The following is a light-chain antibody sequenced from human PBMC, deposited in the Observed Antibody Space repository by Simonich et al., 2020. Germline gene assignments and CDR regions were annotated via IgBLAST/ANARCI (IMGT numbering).Light chain of an antibody. CDR1: RGHSSYA. CDR3: QTWGTGINWV. V-gene: IGLV4-69*01. J-gene: IGLJ3*02. Sequence: QLVLTQSPSASASLGASVKLTCTLSRGHSSYAIAWHQQQPEKGPRYWMKLNSDGSHSKGGGTPDRFSGSSSGAERYLTISSLQSEDEADYYCQTWGTGINWVFGGGTKLTVL. CDR2: LNSDGSH.